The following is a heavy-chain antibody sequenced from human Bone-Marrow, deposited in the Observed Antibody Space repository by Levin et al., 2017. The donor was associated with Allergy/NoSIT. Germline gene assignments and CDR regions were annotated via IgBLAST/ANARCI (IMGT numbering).Heavy chain of an antibody. CDR3: AILKSYF. D-gene: IGHD3-3*02. CDR2: IDPKSGDT. Sequence: VASVKVSCKTSGYNFVRYYMHWVRQAPGQGLDYMGWIDPKSGDTKFAPKFQGRVTLTTDTSTSTAYMELSGLRSDDTAIYFCAILKSYFWGQGSQVTVSS. J-gene: IGHJ4*01. CDR1: GYNFVRYY. V-gene: IGHV1-2*02.